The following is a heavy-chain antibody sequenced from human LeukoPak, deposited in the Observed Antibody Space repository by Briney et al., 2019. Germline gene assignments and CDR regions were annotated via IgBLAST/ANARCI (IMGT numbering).Heavy chain of an antibody. J-gene: IGHJ4*02. CDR1: GYTFTSYD. Sequence: ASVKVSCKASGYTFTSYDINWVRQATGQGLEWMGWMNPNSGNTGYAQKFQGRVTMTRDTSISTAYMELSRLRSDDTAVYYCARAIQQWPYYFDYWGQGTLVTVSS. CDR2: MNPNSGNT. D-gene: IGHD6-19*01. V-gene: IGHV1-8*01. CDR3: ARAIQQWPYYFDY.